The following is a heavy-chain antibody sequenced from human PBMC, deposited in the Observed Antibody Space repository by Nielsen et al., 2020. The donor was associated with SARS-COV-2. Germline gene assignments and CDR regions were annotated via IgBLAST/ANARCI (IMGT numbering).Heavy chain of an antibody. D-gene: IGHD1-14*01. CDR1: GGSISGYY. CDR3: VRHEGGTTMDV. V-gene: IGHV4-59*13. Sequence: SETLSLTCTVSGGSISGYYWSWIRQPPGRGLEWIGYIPYIGSTFYSASLKNRVTISLDTSKNQLSLNLNSMTSADTAVYYCVRHEGGTTMDVWGPGTMVTVS. J-gene: IGHJ6*01. CDR2: IPYIGST.